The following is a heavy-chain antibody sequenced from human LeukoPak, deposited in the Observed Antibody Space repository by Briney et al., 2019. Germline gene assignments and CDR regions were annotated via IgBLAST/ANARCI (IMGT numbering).Heavy chain of an antibody. CDR2: VYYTGST. J-gene: IGHJ4*02. D-gene: IGHD5-12*01. CDR3: ARFSGYECFDY. Sequence: PSETLSLTCSVSGGSVSSYYWSWIRQPPGKGLEWIGYVYYTGSTNYNPSLKSRVTMFEDKSKNQFSLRLYSVTVADTAVYYCARFSGYECFDYWGQGTLVTVSS. V-gene: IGHV4-59*08. CDR1: GGSVSSYY.